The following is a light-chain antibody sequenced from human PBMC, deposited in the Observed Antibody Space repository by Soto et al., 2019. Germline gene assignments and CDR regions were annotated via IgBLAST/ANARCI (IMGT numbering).Light chain of an antibody. Sequence: EIVLTQSPGTVSLSPGERATLSCRASQSVSNSYLAWYQQKPGQAPRLLIYDASSRATGIPDRCSGSGSGTDFTLTISRLEPEDFAVYYCQQYGSSVLTFGGGTKVEIK. J-gene: IGKJ4*01. CDR2: DAS. V-gene: IGKV3-20*01. CDR1: QSVSNSY. CDR3: QQYGSSVLT.